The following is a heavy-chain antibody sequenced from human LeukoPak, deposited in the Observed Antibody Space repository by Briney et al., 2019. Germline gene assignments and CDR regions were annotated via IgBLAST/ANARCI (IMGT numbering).Heavy chain of an antibody. CDR3: ASGLLGRVIPPDFDH. Sequence: PSEILSLTCAVYGGSFSGYYWSWIRQPPGKGLEWIGEINHSGSTNYNPSLKSRVTISVDTSKNQFSLKLSSVTAADTAVYYCASGLLGRVIPPDFDHWGQGTLVTVSS. CDR1: GGSFSGYY. D-gene: IGHD3-16*02. J-gene: IGHJ4*02. V-gene: IGHV4-34*01. CDR2: INHSGST.